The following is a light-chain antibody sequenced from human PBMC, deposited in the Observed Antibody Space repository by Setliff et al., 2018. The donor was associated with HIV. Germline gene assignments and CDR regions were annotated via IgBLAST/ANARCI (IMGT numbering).Light chain of an antibody. CDR2: SSN. V-gene: IGLV1-44*01. CDR3: AAWDDSLTGYV. Sequence: QSALTQPPSASGTPGQKVTISCSGSSSNIGSNTVNWYQQLPGTAPKLLIYSSNVRPSRVPDRFSGSKSGTSASLAISGLQAEDEADYYCAAWDDSLTGYVFGTGT. CDR1: SSNIGSNT. J-gene: IGLJ1*01.